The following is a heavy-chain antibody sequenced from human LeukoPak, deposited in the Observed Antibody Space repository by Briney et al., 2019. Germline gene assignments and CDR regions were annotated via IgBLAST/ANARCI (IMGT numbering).Heavy chain of an antibody. Sequence: SETLSLTCTVSGGSISGYYWNWIRQPAGKGLEWIGRIFHSGSTNYNPSLNSRVTMSVDTSKNQFSLKLSSVTAADTAVYYCARGERYYYDSSGYSYWGQGTLVTVSS. D-gene: IGHD3-22*01. J-gene: IGHJ4*02. V-gene: IGHV4-4*07. CDR2: IFHSGST. CDR3: ARGERYYYDSSGYSY. CDR1: GGSISGYY.